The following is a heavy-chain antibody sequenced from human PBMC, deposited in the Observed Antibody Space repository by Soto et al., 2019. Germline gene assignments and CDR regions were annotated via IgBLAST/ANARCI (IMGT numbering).Heavy chain of an antibody. V-gene: IGHV3-23*01. CDR3: TKGNRRGSGSADY. CDR1: GFTFSNYG. Sequence: EVQLLESGGGLVQPGGSLRLSCAASGFTFSNYGMNWVRQAPGKGLEWVSTISESGGGTYYADSVKGRFTISRDNSKNTLYLKMNSLSAEDTAVYYCTKGNRRGSGSADYWGRGTLVTVSS. CDR2: ISESGGGT. D-gene: IGHD3-10*01. J-gene: IGHJ4*02.